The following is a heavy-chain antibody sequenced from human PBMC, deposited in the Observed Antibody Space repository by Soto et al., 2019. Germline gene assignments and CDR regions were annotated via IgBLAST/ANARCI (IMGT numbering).Heavy chain of an antibody. CDR1: GGSVNSGHYY. CDR2: IYYSGST. V-gene: IGHV4-61*01. D-gene: IGHD3-10*01. J-gene: IGHJ5*01. Sequence: PSETLSLTCTVSGGSVNSGHYYWNWIRQSPGKGLEWIGYIYYSGSTNYNSSLKSRLSISIDTSRNQFSLKLTSVTAADTAVYYCARESSLLLHDSGKKIDPWGQGILVTAPQ. CDR3: ARESSLLLHDSGKKIDP.